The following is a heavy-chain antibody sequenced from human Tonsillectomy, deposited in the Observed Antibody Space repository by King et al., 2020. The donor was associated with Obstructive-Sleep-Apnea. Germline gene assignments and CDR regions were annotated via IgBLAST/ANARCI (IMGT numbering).Heavy chain of an antibody. CDR2: IYYSGST. D-gene: IGHD3-10*01. J-gene: IGHJ6*02. CDR3: ARLSGSGRSYYYYGMDV. Sequence: QLQESGPGLVKPSETLSLTCTVSCGSISSYYWSWIRQPPGKGLEWIGYIYYSGSTKYNPSLKSRVTMSVDKSKHQLSLKLSSVTAADTAAYYCARLSGSGRSYYYYGMDVWGQGTTVTVSS. CDR1: CGSISSYY. V-gene: IGHV4-59*01.